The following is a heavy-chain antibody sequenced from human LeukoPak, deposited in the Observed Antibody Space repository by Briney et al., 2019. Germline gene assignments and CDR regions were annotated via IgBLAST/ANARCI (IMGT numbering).Heavy chain of an antibody. Sequence: ASVKVSCKASGYTFTTYGISWVRQAPGQGLEWMGWSSTSNDNTNYAQKLQGRVTMTTDTSTSTAYMELRSLRSDDTAVYYCARDWGSIKVITDYWGQGTLVTVSS. D-gene: IGHD3-16*01. CDR1: GYTFTTYG. CDR2: SSTSNDNT. CDR3: ARDWGSIKVITDY. J-gene: IGHJ4*02. V-gene: IGHV1-18*01.